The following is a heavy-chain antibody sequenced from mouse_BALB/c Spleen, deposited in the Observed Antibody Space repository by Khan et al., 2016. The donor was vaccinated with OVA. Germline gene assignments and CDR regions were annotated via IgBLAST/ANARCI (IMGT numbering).Heavy chain of an antibody. CDR1: GYTFTSFW. CDR2: IDPSKSET. Sequence: QVQLQQSGPELVRPGASVKMSCKASGYTFTSFWIHWVKQRPGQGLEWIGMIDPSKSETRLNQTFKDKATLTVDKSSNTAYMQLSRLTSEDSAVYYCARGGYGSSFAYWGQGTLVTVSA. V-gene: IGHV1S127*01. CDR3: ARGGYGSSFAY. J-gene: IGHJ3*01. D-gene: IGHD1-1*01.